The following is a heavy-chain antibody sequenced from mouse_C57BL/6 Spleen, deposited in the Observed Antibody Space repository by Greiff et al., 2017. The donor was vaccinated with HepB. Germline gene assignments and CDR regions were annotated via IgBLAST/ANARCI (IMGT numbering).Heavy chain of an antibody. J-gene: IGHJ1*03. CDR1: GFTFSDYG. D-gene: IGHD2-5*01. V-gene: IGHV5-17*01. CDR2: ISSGSSTI. CDR3: ANYYSNYDWYFDV. Sequence: DVKLVESGGGLVKPGGSLKLSCAASGFTFSDYGMHWVRQAPEKGLEWVAYISSGSSTIYYADTVKGRFTISRDNAKNTLFLQMTSLRSEDTAMYYCANYYSNYDWYFDVWGTGTTVTVSS.